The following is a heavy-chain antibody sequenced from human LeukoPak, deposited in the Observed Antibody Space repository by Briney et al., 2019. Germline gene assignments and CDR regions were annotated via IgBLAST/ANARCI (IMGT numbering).Heavy chain of an antibody. CDR3: TRVMGSGSGYSYGFS. CDR2: IRRKAYGGTT. Sequence: PGGSLRLSCTASGFTFGDYAMSWVRQAPGKGLEWVGFIRRKAYGGTTEYAASVKGRFTISRDDSKSIAYLQMNSLKTEDTAVYYCTRVMGSGSGYSYGFSWGQGTLVTVSS. V-gene: IGHV3-49*04. CDR1: GFTFGDYA. J-gene: IGHJ5*02. D-gene: IGHD5-18*01.